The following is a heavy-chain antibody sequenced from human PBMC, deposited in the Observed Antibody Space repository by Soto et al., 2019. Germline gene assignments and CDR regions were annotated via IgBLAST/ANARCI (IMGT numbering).Heavy chain of an antibody. J-gene: IGHJ5*02. V-gene: IGHV1-18*01. CDR1: GYTFTSYG. D-gene: IGHD2-2*01. CDR2: ISAYNGNT. Sequence: ASVKVSCKASGYTFTSYGISWVRQAPGQGLEWMGWISAYNGNTNYAQKLQGRVTMTTDTSTSTAYMELRSLRSDDTAVYYCARGLGDIVVVPAAVNWFDPWGQGNLVTVSS. CDR3: ARGLGDIVVVPAAVNWFDP.